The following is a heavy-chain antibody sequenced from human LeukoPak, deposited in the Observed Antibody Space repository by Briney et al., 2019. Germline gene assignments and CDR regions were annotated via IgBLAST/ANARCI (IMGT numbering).Heavy chain of an antibody. V-gene: IGHV3-48*01. CDR2: ISSSSSTI. CDR3: ARPSRSGSYSSFDY. D-gene: IGHD1-26*01. CDR1: GFTFSSYE. J-gene: IGHJ4*02. Sequence: AGGSLRLSCAASGFTFSSYEMNWVRQAPGKGLEWVSYISSSSSTIYYADSVKGRFTISRDNAKNSLYLQMNSLRAEDTAVYYCARPSRSGSYSSFDYWGQGTLVTVSS.